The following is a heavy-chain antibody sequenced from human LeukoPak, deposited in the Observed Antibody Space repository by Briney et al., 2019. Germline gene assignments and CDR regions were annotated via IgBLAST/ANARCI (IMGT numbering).Heavy chain of an antibody. D-gene: IGHD3-3*01. V-gene: IGHV3-23*01. CDR2: ISGSGGST. CDR3: AKVVYDFWSGYDY. J-gene: IGHJ4*02. Sequence: GGSLRLSCAASGFTFSSYAMSWVRQAPGKGLEWVSGISGSGGSTYYADSVKGRFTISRDNSKNTLCLQMNSLRAEDTAIYYCAKVVYDFWSGYDYWGQGTLVTVSS. CDR1: GFTFSSYA.